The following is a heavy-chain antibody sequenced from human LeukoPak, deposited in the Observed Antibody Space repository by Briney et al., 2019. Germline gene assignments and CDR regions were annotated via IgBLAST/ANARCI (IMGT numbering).Heavy chain of an antibody. J-gene: IGHJ4*02. D-gene: IGHD6-6*01. Sequence: SETLSLTCTVSGGSISSYYWSWIRQPPGKGLEWIGYIYDSGSTNYNPSLKSRVTISVDTSKNQFSLKLSSVTAADTAVYYCARGVARSSKFHFSYYFDYWGQGTLVTVSS. CDR3: ARGVARSSKFHFSYYFDY. CDR2: IYDSGST. CDR1: GGSISSYY. V-gene: IGHV4-59*12.